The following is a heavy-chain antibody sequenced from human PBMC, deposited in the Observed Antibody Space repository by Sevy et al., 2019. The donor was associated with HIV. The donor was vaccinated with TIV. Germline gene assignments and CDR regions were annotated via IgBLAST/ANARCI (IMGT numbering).Heavy chain of an antibody. CDR2: ISYDGSNK. CDR3: AKALYYYDSSGYDAFDI. CDR1: GFTFSSYG. D-gene: IGHD3-22*01. Sequence: GGSLRLSCAASGFTFSSYGMHWVRQPPGKGLEWVAVISYDGSNKYYADSVKGRFTISRDNSKNTLYLQMNSLRAEDTAVYYCAKALYYYDSSGYDAFDIWGQGTMVTVSS. V-gene: IGHV3-30*18. J-gene: IGHJ3*02.